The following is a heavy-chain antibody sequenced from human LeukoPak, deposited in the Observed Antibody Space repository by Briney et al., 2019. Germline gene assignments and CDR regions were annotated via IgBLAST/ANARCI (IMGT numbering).Heavy chain of an antibody. J-gene: IGHJ5*02. CDR1: GSSISNGFF. Sequence: SETLSLTCNVSGSSISNGFFWAWIRQSPGKGLEWIGSIQNGGDSYYNPSLKSRTTMSVDTSKNQFSLKLTSVTAADTAVYYCARLSSYSSGWYVARWFDPWGQGTLVTVSS. D-gene: IGHD6-19*01. CDR3: ARLSSYSSGWYVARWFDP. CDR2: IQNGGDS. V-gene: IGHV4-38-2*02.